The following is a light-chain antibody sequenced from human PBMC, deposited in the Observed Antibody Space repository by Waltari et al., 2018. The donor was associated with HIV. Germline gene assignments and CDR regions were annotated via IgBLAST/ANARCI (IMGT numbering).Light chain of an antibody. Sequence: EIVMTQSPATLSVSPGERATLSCRASQSVSSNLAWYQQKPGQALRLLIYGTSTRATGIPARFSGSGSWTEFTLTISSLQSEDFAVYYCQQYNNWPLTFGQGTRLEIK. CDR2: GTS. CDR1: QSVSSN. J-gene: IGKJ5*01. CDR3: QQYNNWPLT. V-gene: IGKV3-15*01.